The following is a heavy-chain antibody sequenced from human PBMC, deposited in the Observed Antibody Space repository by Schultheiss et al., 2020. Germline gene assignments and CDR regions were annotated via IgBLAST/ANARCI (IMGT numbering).Heavy chain of an antibody. J-gene: IGHJ2*01. CDR3: SREGWYFDL. CDR1: GFIFGDYA. Sequence: GSLRLSCTASGFIFGDYAMSWVRQAPGKGLEWVGFIRRNADGGTTENAASVKGRFTISRDDSKSIAYLQMNSLTTEDTAVYYCSREGWYFDLWGRGTLVTVSS. V-gene: IGHV3-49*04. CDR2: IRRNADGGTT.